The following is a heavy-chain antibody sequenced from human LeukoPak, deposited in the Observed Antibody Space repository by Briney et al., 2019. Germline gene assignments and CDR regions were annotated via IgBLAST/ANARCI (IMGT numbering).Heavy chain of an antibody. CDR3: ARVVSENSGYQGY. CDR1: GFTFSDYY. J-gene: IGHJ4*02. D-gene: IGHD3-22*01. Sequence: GGSLRLSCAASGFTFSDYYMSWIRQSPGNGLEWVSYISTSGSTIYYADSVKGRFTVSRVNAKNSLFLQMNSLRAEDTAVYYCARVVSENSGYQGYWGQGTLVTVSS. CDR2: ISTSGSTI. V-gene: IGHV3-11*04.